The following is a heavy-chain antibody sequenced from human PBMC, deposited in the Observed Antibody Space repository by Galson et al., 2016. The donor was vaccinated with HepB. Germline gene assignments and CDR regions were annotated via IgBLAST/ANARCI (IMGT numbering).Heavy chain of an antibody. CDR3: AGGTDSTTWYPNWFDP. CDR2: IYFSGSGSA. D-gene: IGHD6-13*01. J-gene: IGHJ5*02. Sequence: SETLSLTCTVSGGSLSSTTYYWGWIRQPPGKGLEWIGTIYFSGSGSAYYNPSLKSRVAISVGASKNQFSLRMSSVTAADTAVYYCAGGTDSTTWYPNWFDPWGQGTLVTVSS. V-gene: IGHV4-39*01. CDR1: GGSLSSTTYY.